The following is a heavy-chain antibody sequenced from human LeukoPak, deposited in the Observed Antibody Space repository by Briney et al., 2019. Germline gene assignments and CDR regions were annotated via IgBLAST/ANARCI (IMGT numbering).Heavy chain of an antibody. Sequence: PGGSLRLSCAASGFTFSSYAMSWVRQAPGKGLEWVSAISGSGGSTYHADSVKGRFTIPRDNSKNTLYLQMNSLRAEDTAVYYCAKSTDYDFWIFQHWGQGTLVIVSS. V-gene: IGHV3-23*01. CDR3: AKSTDYDFWIFQH. CDR2: ISGSGGST. D-gene: IGHD3-3*01. CDR1: GFTFSSYA. J-gene: IGHJ1*01.